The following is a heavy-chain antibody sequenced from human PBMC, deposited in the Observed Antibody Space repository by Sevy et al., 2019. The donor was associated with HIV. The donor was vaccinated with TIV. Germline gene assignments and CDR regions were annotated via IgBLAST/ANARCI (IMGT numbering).Heavy chain of an antibody. Sequence: GGSLRLSCTTSGFTFEDYAMSWLRQTPGKGLEWVGFIRSKTFGGTTEYAASVKGRLTISRDNSTSIAYLQMNNLKIEDAAVYFCSGLRGTISPYYYFGLDVWGQGTTVTVSS. CDR3: SGLRGTISPYYYFGLDV. CDR1: GFTFEDYA. J-gene: IGHJ6*02. CDR2: IRSKTFGGTT. V-gene: IGHV3-49*03. D-gene: IGHD3-10*01.